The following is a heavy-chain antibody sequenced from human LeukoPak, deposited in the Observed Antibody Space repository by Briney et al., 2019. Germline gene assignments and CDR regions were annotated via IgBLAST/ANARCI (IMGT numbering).Heavy chain of an antibody. Sequence: ASVKVSCKTSGYTFTGYYIHWVRQAPGQGLEWMGWVIPNNGGTNYAQNFQGRIAMTRDTSIGTAHMELSRLTSDDTAIYYCAKKAKDYYDADGYYLDYWGQGTLVTVSS. CDR1: GYTFTGYY. J-gene: IGHJ4*02. D-gene: IGHD3-22*01. CDR3: AKKAKDYYDADGYYLDY. V-gene: IGHV1-2*02. CDR2: VIPNNGGT.